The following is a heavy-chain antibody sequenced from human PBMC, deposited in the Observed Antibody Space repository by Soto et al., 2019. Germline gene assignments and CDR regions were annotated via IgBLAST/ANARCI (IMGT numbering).Heavy chain of an antibody. Sequence: QVQLVQSGAEVKKPGSSVKVSCKASGGTFSSYTISWVRQAPGQGLEWMGRIIPILGIANYAQKFQGRVTITADKSTSTAYMERSSLRSEDTAVYYCARGQRGPPNYGMDVWGQGTTVTVSS. CDR2: IIPILGIA. CDR1: GGTFSSYT. CDR3: ARGQRGPPNYGMDV. V-gene: IGHV1-69*02. D-gene: IGHD3-10*01. J-gene: IGHJ6*02.